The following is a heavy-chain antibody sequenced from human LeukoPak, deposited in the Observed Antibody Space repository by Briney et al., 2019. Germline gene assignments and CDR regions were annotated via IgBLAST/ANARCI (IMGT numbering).Heavy chain of an antibody. CDR1: GGSISSYY. V-gene: IGHV4-59*01. Sequence: SETPSLTCTVSGGSISSYYWSWIRQPPGKGLEWIGCIYYSGSTNYNPSLKSRVTISVDTSKNQFSLKLSSVTAADTAVYYCARRPDSSSWYGVFDYWGQGTLVTVSS. CDR3: ARRPDSSSWYGVFDY. CDR2: IYYSGST. J-gene: IGHJ4*02. D-gene: IGHD6-13*01.